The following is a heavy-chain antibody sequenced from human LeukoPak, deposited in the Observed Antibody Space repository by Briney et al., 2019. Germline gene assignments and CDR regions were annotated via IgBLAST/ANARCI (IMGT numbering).Heavy chain of an antibody. Sequence: PSETLSLTCTVSGGSISSGDYYWSWIRQPPGKGLEWIGYIHYSGSSYYNPSLKSRVTISVDTSKNQFSLKPSSVTAADTAVYYCARLPDGSGWYPNPYFDYWGQGTLVTVSS. CDR2: IHYSGSS. V-gene: IGHV4-30-4*01. CDR3: ARLPDGSGWYPNPYFDY. CDR1: GGSISSGDYY. D-gene: IGHD6-19*01. J-gene: IGHJ4*02.